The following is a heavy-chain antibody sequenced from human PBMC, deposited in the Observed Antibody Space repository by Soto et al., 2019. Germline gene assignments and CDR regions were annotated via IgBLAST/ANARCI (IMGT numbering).Heavy chain of an antibody. D-gene: IGHD1-1*01. J-gene: IGHJ4*02. Sequence: GGSLRLSCAASGFTFSSYAMTWVRQAPGKGLEWVSAISGSGVGTYYADSVKGRFTVSRDNSKNTLFLQMNSLSAEDTAIYYFARACHWPSIFDYWGQGTLVTGSS. CDR1: GFTFSSYA. CDR3: ARACHWPSIFDY. V-gene: IGHV3-23*01. CDR2: ISGSGVGT.